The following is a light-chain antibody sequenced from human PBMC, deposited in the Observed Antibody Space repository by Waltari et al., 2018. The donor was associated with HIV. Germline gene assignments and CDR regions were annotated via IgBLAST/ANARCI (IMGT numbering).Light chain of an antibody. V-gene: IGLV1-47*01. CDR2: TNK. J-gene: IGLJ1*01. CDR3: AAWNDRLSGYV. CDR1: SSNIGSNY. Sequence: QSVLTQPPSASGTPGQRVTIPCSGSSSNIGSNYVYWYQQLPGTAPKLLIYTNKQRPSGVPVRFSGSKSGTSAARAISGLRSEDEADYYCAAWNDRLSGYVFGTGTKVTV.